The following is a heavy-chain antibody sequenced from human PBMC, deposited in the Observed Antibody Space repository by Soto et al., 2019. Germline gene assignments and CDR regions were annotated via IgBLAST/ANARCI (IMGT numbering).Heavy chain of an antibody. CDR1: GFTVSSNY. Sequence: EVQLVESGGGLVQPGGSLRLSCAASGFTVSSNYMSWVRQAPGKGLERVSIIYSGGTTYYADSVKGRFTISRDNSKTTLYLQMHSLRAEDTAVYYCARAGISQAAAGSLDCCPIDSWGQGTLVTVSS. J-gene: IGHJ4*02. CDR3: ARAGISQAAAGSLDCCPIDS. D-gene: IGHD6-13*01. CDR2: IYSGGTT. V-gene: IGHV3-66*01.